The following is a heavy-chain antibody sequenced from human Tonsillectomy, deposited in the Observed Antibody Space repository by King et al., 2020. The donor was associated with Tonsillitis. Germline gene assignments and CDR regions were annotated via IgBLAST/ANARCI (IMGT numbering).Heavy chain of an antibody. CDR2: IWYDGSNK. D-gene: IGHD1-26*01. V-gene: IGHV3-33*01. J-gene: IGHJ6*03. CDR1: GFTFSSYG. CDR3: AGGLVGATPSDYYMDV. Sequence: VQLVESGGGVVQPGRSLRLSCAASGFTFSSYGMHWVRQAPGKGLEWVAVIWYDGSNKYYADSVKGRFTISRDNSKNTLYLQMNSLRADETAGYYCAGGLVGATPSDYYMDVWGKGTTVTVSS.